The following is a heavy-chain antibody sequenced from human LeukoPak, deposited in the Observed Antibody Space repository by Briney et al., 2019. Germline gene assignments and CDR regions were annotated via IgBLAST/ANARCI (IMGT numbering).Heavy chain of an antibody. J-gene: IGHJ4*02. CDR2: IFGSGGSP. V-gene: IGHV3-23*01. D-gene: IGHD5-18*01. Sequence: PGVSLRLSCEASRFTFGSHAMYWVRQAPGKGLEWVAGIFGSGGSPHYADSVKGRFTISRDNSRNTVYLQINSLRADDTAVYYCGKTTVGYSSGQKPAWPVDYWGQGTLVTVSS. CDR3: GKTTVGYSSGQKPAWPVDY. CDR1: RFTFGSHA.